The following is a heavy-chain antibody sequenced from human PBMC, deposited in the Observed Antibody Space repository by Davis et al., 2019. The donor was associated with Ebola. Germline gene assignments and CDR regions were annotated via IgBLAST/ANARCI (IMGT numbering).Heavy chain of an antibody. V-gene: IGHV3-30*03. CDR2: ISYDGSNK. D-gene: IGHD2-15*01. CDR1: GFTFSSYG. Sequence: GESLKISCAASGFTFSSYGMHWVRQAPGKGLEWVAVISYDGSNKYYADSVKGRFTISRDNSKNKLYLQMNSLRAEDTAVYYCARDLVVVVAANQGWYYGMDVWGKGTTVTVSS. J-gene: IGHJ6*04. CDR3: ARDLVVVVAANQGWYYGMDV.